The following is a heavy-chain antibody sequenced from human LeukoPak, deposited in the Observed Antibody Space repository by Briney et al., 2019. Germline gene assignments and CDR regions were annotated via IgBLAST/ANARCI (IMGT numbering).Heavy chain of an antibody. V-gene: IGHV1-18*04. Sequence: GASVKVSCKASGYTFTSYYMHWVRQAPGQGLEWMGWISAYNGNTNYAQKLQGRVTMTTDTSTSTAYMELRSLRSDDTAVYYCARSPAVAGTVWFDPWGQGTLVTVSS. CDR1: GYTFTSYY. CDR2: ISAYNGNT. CDR3: ARSPAVAGTVWFDP. J-gene: IGHJ5*02. D-gene: IGHD6-19*01.